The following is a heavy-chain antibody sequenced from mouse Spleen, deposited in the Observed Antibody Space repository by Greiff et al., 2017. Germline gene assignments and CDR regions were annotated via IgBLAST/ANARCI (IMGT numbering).Heavy chain of an antibody. D-gene: IGHD1-1*01. CDR3: ARDRSSGWYFDV. Sequence: EVKVVESEGGLVQPGSSMKLSCTASGFTFSDYYMAWVRQVPEKGLEWVANINYDGSSTYYLDSLKSRFIISRDNAKNILYLQMSSLKSEDTATYYCARDRSSGWYFDVWGTGTTVTVSS. V-gene: IGHV5-16*01. J-gene: IGHJ1*03. CDR1: GFTFSDYY. CDR2: INYDGSST.